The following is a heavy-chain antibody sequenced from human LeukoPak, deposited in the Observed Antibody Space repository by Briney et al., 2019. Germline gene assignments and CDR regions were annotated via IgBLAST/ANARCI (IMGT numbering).Heavy chain of an antibody. CDR1: GGSFSGDY. J-gene: IGHJ5*02. CDR3: ARGDFWSGYDNWFDP. V-gene: IGHV4-34*01. D-gene: IGHD3-3*01. Sequence: SETLSLTCAVYGGSFSGDYWSWIRQPPGKGLEWIGEINHSGSTNYNPSLKSRVTISVDTSKNQFSLKLSSVTAADTAVYYCARGDFWSGYDNWFDPWGQGALVTVSS. CDR2: INHSGST.